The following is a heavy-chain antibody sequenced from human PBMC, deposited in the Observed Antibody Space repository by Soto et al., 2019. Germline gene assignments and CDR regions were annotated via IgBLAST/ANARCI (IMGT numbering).Heavy chain of an antibody. V-gene: IGHV1-3*05. CDR3: ARSIVVVTALDY. CDR1: GYTFTSYA. CDR2: INAGNGNT. J-gene: IGHJ4*02. D-gene: IGHD2-21*02. Sequence: QVQLVQSGAEEKKPGASVKVSCKASGYTFTSYAMHWVRQAPGQRLEWMGWINAGNGNTKYSQKFKGRVTITMDTSASTAYMELSSLRSEDTAVYYCARSIVVVTALDYWGQGTLVTVSS.